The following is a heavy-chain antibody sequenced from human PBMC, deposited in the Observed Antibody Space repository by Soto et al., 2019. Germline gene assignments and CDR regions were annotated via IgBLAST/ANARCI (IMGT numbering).Heavy chain of an antibody. Sequence: SETLSLTCTVSGGSISSSRCHWGWIRQPPGKGLEWIGYIYYSGSTYYNPSLKSRVTISVDTSKNQFSLKLSSVTAADTAVYYCARSNYYDSSGYPAEYFQHWGQGTLVTVSS. D-gene: IGHD3-22*01. CDR2: IYYSGST. CDR1: GGSISSSRCH. V-gene: IGHV4-30-4*01. CDR3: ARSNYYDSSGYPAEYFQH. J-gene: IGHJ1*01.